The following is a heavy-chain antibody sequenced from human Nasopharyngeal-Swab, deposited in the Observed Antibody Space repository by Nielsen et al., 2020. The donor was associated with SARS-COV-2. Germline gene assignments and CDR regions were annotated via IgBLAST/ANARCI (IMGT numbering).Heavy chain of an antibody. CDR2: ISYDGSNK. Sequence: LSLTCAASGFTFSSYAMHWVRQAPGKGLEWVAVISYDGSNKYYADSVKGRFTISRDNSKNTLYLQMNSLRAEDTAVYYCARDRTNDYYYYMDVWGKGTTVTVSS. J-gene: IGHJ6*03. D-gene: IGHD1-1*01. V-gene: IGHV3-30-3*01. CDR1: GFTFSSYA. CDR3: ARDRTNDYYYYMDV.